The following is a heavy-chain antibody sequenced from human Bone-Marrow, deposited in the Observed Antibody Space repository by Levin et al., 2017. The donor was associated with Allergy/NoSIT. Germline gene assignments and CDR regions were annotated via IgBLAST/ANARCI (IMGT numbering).Heavy chain of an antibody. V-gene: IGHV4-59*01. CDR1: GGSISSYY. J-gene: IGHJ6*02. Sequence: SQTLSLTCTVSGGSISSYYWSWIRQPPGKGLEWIGYIYHTGDTKYSPSLKSRVTISVDTSKNQFSLKLSSVTAADTAVYYCARDRVIVGTTNYDYGMDVWGQGTTVTVSS. CDR3: ARDRVIVGTTNYDYGMDV. D-gene: IGHD1-26*01. CDR2: IYHTGDT.